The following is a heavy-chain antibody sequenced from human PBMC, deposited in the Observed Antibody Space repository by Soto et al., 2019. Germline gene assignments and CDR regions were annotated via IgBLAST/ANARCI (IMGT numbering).Heavy chain of an antibody. V-gene: IGHV4-30-2*01. CDR2: IYHSGST. CDR1: GGSISSGGYS. J-gene: IGHJ2*01. CDR3: ARGITSHLPFFDL. D-gene: IGHD3-3*01. Sequence: SETLSLTCAVSGGSISSGGYSWSWIRQPPGKGLEWIGYIYHSGSTYYNPSLKSRVTISVDRSKNQFSLKLSSVTAADTAVYYCARGITSHLPFFDLWGRGTLVTVS.